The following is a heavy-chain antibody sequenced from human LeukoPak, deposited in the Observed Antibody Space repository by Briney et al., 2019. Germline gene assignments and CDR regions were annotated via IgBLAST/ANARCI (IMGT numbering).Heavy chain of an antibody. CDR1: GGTFSSYA. CDR3: ASRLYCSNTRCRNFPFAY. J-gene: IGHJ4*02. V-gene: IGHV1-69*13. CDR2: IIPIFGTA. Sequence: ASVKVSCKASGGTFSSYAISWVRQAPGQGLEWMGGIIPIFGTANYAQKFQGRVTITADESTSTAYMELSSLRSEDTAIYYCASRLYCSNTRCRNFPFAYWGQGTLVTVSS. D-gene: IGHD2-2*01.